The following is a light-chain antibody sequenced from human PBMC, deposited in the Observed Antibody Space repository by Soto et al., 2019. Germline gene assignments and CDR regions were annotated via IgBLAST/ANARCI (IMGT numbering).Light chain of an antibody. V-gene: IGKV3-20*01. CDR2: GAS. J-gene: IGKJ2*01. Sequence: DIVLTQSPGTLSLSPGERATLSCRASQSVSSSYLAWYQQKPGQAPRLLIYGASSRATGIPDRFSGSGSGTDFTLTISRLEPDDFAVYYCQHYAGLPYTFCQGTKLEIK. CDR1: QSVSSSY. CDR3: QHYAGLPYT.